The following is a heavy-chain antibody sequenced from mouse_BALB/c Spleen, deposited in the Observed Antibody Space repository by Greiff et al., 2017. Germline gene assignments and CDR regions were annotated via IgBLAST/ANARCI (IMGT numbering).Heavy chain of an antibody. Sequence: DVKLQESGPGLVKPSQSLSLTCSVTGYSITSGYYWNWIRQFPGNKLEWMGYISYDGSNNYNPSLKNRTSITRDTSKNQFFLKLNSVTTEDTATYYWARELGRDWYFDVWGAGTTVTVSA. CDR2: ISYDGSN. D-gene: IGHD4-1*01. J-gene: IGHJ1*01. CDR1: GYSITSGYY. V-gene: IGHV3-6*02. CDR3: ARELGRDWYFDV.